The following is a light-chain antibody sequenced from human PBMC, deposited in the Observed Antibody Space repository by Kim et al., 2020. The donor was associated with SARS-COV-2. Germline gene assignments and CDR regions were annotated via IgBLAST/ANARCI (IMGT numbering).Light chain of an antibody. J-gene: IGKJ2*02. CDR2: GGS. CDR3: QQTYTTPRT. V-gene: IGKV1-39*01. Sequence: DIQMTQSPSSLSASVGDRVTITCRTSQNINIFLNWYQQKPGKAPNLLIYGGSTLQSGVPSRFTGSGSGTSFSLTIRGLQPEDIASYYCQQTYTTPRTFGQGTKVDIK. CDR1: QNINIF.